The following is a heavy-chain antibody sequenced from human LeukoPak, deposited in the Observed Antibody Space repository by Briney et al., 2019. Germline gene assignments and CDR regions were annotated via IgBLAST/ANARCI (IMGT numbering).Heavy chain of an antibody. D-gene: IGHD5-18*01. Sequence: GGSLRLSCAASGFTFSENYMSWIRQAPGKGLEWVSYISNSGSQINYGDSVKGRFTISRDNAKNSLYLQMNSLRAEDTAVYYCARLAHTAMARDAFDIWGQGTMVTVSS. V-gene: IGHV3-11*04. CDR2: ISNSGSQI. CDR3: ARLAHTAMARDAFDI. J-gene: IGHJ3*02. CDR1: GFTFSENY.